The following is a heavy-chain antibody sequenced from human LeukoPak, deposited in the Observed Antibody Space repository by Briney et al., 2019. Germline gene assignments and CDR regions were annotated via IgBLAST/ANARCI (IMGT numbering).Heavy chain of an antibody. V-gene: IGHV3-23*01. Sequence: GGSLRLSCAASGFTFSSYAMSWVRQAPGKGLEWVSAISGSGGSTYYADSVKGRFTISRDNSKNTLYLQMNSLRAEDTAVYYCAKSSDYYGSGSGDYWGQGTLVTVSS. J-gene: IGHJ4*02. CDR1: GFTFSSYA. D-gene: IGHD3-10*01. CDR2: ISGSGGST. CDR3: AKSSDYYGSGSGDY.